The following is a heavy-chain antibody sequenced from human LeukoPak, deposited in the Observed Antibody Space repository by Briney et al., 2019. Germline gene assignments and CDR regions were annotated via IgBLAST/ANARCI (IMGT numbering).Heavy chain of an antibody. J-gene: IGHJ4*02. D-gene: IGHD2-21*02. Sequence: PGGSLRLSCAASGFTFSSYWMSWVRQAPGKGLEWVANIKQDGSEKYYVDSVKGRFTISRDNSKNTLYLQINSLRAEDTAVYYCARAYCGGDCYSRFYYFDYWGQGTLVTVSS. V-gene: IGHV3-7*03. CDR3: ARAYCGGDCYSRFYYFDY. CDR1: GFTFSSYW. CDR2: IKQDGSEK.